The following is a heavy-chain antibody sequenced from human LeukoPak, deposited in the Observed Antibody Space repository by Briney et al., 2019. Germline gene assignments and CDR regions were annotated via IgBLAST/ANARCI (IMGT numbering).Heavy chain of an antibody. CDR1: GFTFDDYG. CDR3: ARDHRRDGYNYALGY. V-gene: IGHV3-20*04. Sequence: PGGSLRLSCAASGFTFDDYGMSWVRQAPGKGLEWVSGINWNGGSTGYADSVKGRFTISRDNAKNYLYLQKNSLRAEDTALYYCARDHRRDGYNYALGYWGQGPLVPVSS. D-gene: IGHD5-24*01. CDR2: INWNGGST. J-gene: IGHJ4*02.